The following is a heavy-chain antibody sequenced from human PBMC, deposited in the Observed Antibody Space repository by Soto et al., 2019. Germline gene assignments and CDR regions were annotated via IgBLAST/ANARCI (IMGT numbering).Heavy chain of an antibody. CDR2: ISYDGSNK. CDR1: GFTFSSYG. Sequence: QVQLVESGGGVVQPGRSLRLSCAASGFTFSSYGMHWVRQAPGKGLEWVAVISYDGSNKYYADSVKGRFTISRDNSKNTMYLQMNSLRAEDTAVDYCAELITTVTTYYFDYWGQGTLVTVSS. D-gene: IGHD4-17*01. J-gene: IGHJ4*02. V-gene: IGHV3-30*18. CDR3: AELITTVTTYYFDY.